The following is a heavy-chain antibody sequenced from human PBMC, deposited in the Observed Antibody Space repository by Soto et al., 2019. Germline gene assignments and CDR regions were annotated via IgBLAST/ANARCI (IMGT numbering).Heavy chain of an antibody. J-gene: IGHJ6*02. CDR1: GFTFSSYG. CDR3: AKDLVGGVRYYYGMDV. Sequence: QVQLVESGGGVVQPGRSLRLSCAASGFTFSSYGMHWVRQAPGKGLEWVAVISYDGSNKYYADSVKGRFTISRDNSKNTLYLPMNSLRAEDTAVYYCAKDLVGGVRYYYGMDVWGQGTTVTVSS. CDR2: ISYDGSNK. D-gene: IGHD1-26*01. V-gene: IGHV3-30*18.